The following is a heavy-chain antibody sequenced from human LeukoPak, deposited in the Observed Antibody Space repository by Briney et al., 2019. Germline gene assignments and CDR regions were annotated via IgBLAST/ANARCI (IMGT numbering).Heavy chain of an antibody. CDR3: ARGLYDSSGYFVDY. Sequence: ASVKVSCKASGYTFTSYDINWVRQVTGQGLEWMGWMNPNSGNTGYAQKFQGRVTMTRNTSISTAYMELSSLRSEDTAVYYCARGLYDSSGYFVDYWGQGTLVTVSS. D-gene: IGHD3-22*01. CDR2: MNPNSGNT. J-gene: IGHJ4*02. CDR1: GYTFTSYD. V-gene: IGHV1-8*01.